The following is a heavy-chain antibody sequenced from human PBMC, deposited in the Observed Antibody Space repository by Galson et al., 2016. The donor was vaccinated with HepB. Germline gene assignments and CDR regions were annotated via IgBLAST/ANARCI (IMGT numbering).Heavy chain of an antibody. D-gene: IGHD5-24*01. CDR2: IYYSGST. CDR1: GGSISSGGYY. J-gene: IGHJ4*02. V-gene: IGHV4-31*03. Sequence: TLSLTCTVSGGSISSGGYYWSWIRQHPGKGLEWIGYIYYSGSTYYNPSLKSRVTISVDTSKKQFSLMLGSVTAADTAVYYCARGGYGWLQPIDFWGQGTLVTVSS. CDR3: ARGGYGWLQPIDF.